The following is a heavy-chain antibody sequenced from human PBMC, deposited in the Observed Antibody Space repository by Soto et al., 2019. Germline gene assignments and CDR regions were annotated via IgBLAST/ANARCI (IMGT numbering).Heavy chain of an antibody. Sequence: GGSLRLSCAASGFTFSTFAMSWVRQAPGKGLEWVSAISASGDGTYYADSVKGRFTISRDNSKNTLFVQMNSLKADDTAVYYCAKDGYNWNSGEFGHWGQGTLVTVSS. V-gene: IGHV3-23*01. CDR1: GFTFSTFA. J-gene: IGHJ4*02. CDR3: AKDGYNWNSGEFGH. CDR2: ISASGDGT. D-gene: IGHD1-7*01.